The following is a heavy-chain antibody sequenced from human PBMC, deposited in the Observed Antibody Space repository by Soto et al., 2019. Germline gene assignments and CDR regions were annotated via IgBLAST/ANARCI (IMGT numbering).Heavy chain of an antibody. V-gene: IGHV1-69*13. CDR3: ARDTLPLSYYYDSSGPYYYGMDV. Sequence: SVKVSCKASGGTFSSYAISWVRQAPGQGLEWMGGIIPIFGTANYAQRFQGRVTITADESTSTAYMELSSLRSEDTAVYYCARDTLPLSYYYDSSGPYYYGMDVWGQGTTVTVSS. D-gene: IGHD3-22*01. CDR2: IIPIFGTA. J-gene: IGHJ6*02. CDR1: GGTFSSYA.